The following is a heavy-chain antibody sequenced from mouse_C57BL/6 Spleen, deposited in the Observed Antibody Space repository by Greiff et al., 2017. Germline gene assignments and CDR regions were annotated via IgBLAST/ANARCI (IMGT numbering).Heavy chain of an antibody. J-gene: IGHJ1*03. V-gene: IGHV1-22*01. CDR3: ARGGYDYRDWYFDV. D-gene: IGHD2-4*01. CDR2: INPNNGGT. CDR1: GYTFTDYN. Sequence: VQLQQSGPELVKPGASVKMSCKASGYTFTDYNMHWVKQSHGKSLEWIGYINPNNGGTSYNQKFKGKATLTVNKSSSTAYMELRSLTSEESAVYYCARGGYDYRDWYFDVWGTGTTVTVSS.